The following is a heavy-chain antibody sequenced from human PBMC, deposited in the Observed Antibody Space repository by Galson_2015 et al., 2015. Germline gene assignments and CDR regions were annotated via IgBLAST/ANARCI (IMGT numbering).Heavy chain of an antibody. J-gene: IGHJ6*02. CDR1: GSTFSSYA. CDR3: AKDRDSGSYYYYYGMDV. CDR2: ISNSGGIT. Sequence: SLRLSCAASGSTFSSYAMSWVRQAPGKGLEWVSDISNSGGITYYSDSVKGRFTISRDNSKNTLYLQMNSLRADDTAVYYCAKDRDSGSYYYYYGMDVWGQGTTVTVSS. D-gene: IGHD1-26*01. V-gene: IGHV3-23*01.